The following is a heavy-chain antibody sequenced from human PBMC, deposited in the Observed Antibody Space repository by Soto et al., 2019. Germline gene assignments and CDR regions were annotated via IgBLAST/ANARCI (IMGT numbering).Heavy chain of an antibody. Sequence: EVQLVESGGGLVNPGGSLRLSCAASAITFTYAWMTWVRQAPGRGLEWVGRVKSEAGGGTIDYAAPVKGRFTISRDDSRSMLYLQMNSLKSEDTAVYYCAPIGDLPTNDVFSTWGQGTVVTVSS. V-gene: IGHV3-15*01. D-gene: IGHD3-3*01. CDR1: AITFTYAW. CDR3: APIGDLPTNDVFST. J-gene: IGHJ3*02. CDR2: VKSEAGGGTI.